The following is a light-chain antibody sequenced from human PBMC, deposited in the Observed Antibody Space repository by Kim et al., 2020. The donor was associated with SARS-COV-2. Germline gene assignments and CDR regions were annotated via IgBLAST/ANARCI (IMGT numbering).Light chain of an antibody. CDR3: QQYRSYPWT. J-gene: IGKJ1*01. V-gene: IGKV1-5*03. CDR1: RNVDDY. CDR2: KAS. Sequence: ASVGDRVTITCRASRNVDDYLAWYQQKPGGAPKLLIFKASTLKSGVPSRFSGSGSGTEFTLTTSSLQPDDVGTYYCQQYRSYPWTFGQGTKVDIK.